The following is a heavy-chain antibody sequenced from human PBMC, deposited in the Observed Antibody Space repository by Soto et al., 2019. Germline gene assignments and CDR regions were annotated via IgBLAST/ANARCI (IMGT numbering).Heavy chain of an antibody. J-gene: IGHJ4*02. CDR1: GGSISSGGYY. D-gene: IGHD3-10*01. CDR2: IYYSGST. Sequence: QVQLQESGPGLVKPSQTLSLTCTVSGGSISSGGYYWSWIRQHPGKGLEWIGYIYYSGSTYYNPSLESRVTISVDTSKNQFSLKLSSVTAADTAVYYCARDQRITMVRGVIIWGQGTLVTVSS. CDR3: ARDQRITMVRGVII. V-gene: IGHV4-31*03.